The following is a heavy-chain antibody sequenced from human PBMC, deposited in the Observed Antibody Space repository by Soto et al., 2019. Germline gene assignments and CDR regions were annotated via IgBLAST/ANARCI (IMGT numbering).Heavy chain of an antibody. CDR3: ARTRPNYYDSSGYFGDPLDFDL. V-gene: IGHV4-59*01. CDR1: GGSISSYY. D-gene: IGHD3-22*01. Sequence: QVQLQESGPGLVKPSETLSLTCTVSGGSISSYYWSWIRQPPGKGLEWIGYIYYSGSTNYNPSLKSRVTISVDTSKNQFSLKLSSVTAADTAVYYCARTRPNYYDSSGYFGDPLDFDLWGRGTLVTVSS. CDR2: IYYSGST. J-gene: IGHJ2*01.